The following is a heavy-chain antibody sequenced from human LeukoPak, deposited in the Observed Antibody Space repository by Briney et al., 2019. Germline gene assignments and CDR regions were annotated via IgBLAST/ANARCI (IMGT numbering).Heavy chain of an antibody. CDR2: ISYDGSNK. CDR3: ARGYSSGWYYFDY. D-gene: IGHD6-19*01. V-gene: IGHV3-30-3*01. J-gene: IGHJ4*02. Sequence: GGSLRLSCAASGFTFSSSAMHWVRQAPGKGLDWVAVISYDGSNKYYADSVKGRFTISRDNSKNTLYLQMNSLRAGDTAVYYCARGYSSGWYYFDYWGQGTLVTVSS. CDR1: GFTFSSSA.